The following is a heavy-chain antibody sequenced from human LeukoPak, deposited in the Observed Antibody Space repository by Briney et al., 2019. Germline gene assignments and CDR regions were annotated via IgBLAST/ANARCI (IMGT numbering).Heavy chain of an antibody. CDR2: IYYSGST. V-gene: IGHV4-39*07. J-gene: IGHJ5*02. CDR3: AREFGPPVPAEINWFDP. Sequence: SETLSLTCIVSGGSISSSNYYWGWIRQPPGKGQEWIGSIYYSGSTYYNPSLKSRVTISVDTSKNQFSLKLSSVTAADTAVYYCAREFGPPVPAEINWFDPWGQGTLVTVSS. D-gene: IGHD2-2*01. CDR1: GGSISSSNYY.